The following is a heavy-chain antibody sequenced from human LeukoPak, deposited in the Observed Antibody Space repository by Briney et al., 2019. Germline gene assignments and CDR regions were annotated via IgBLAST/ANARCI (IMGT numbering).Heavy chain of an antibody. Sequence: SVKVSCKASGGTFSSYAISWVRQAPGQGLEWMGRIIPIFGTANYAQKFQGRVTITTDESTSTAYMELSSLRSEDTAVYYCARDPHTYYYDSSGYYYWGQGTLVTVSS. D-gene: IGHD3-22*01. CDR1: GGTFSSYA. CDR2: IIPIFGTA. J-gene: IGHJ4*02. V-gene: IGHV1-69*05. CDR3: ARDPHTYYYDSSGYYY.